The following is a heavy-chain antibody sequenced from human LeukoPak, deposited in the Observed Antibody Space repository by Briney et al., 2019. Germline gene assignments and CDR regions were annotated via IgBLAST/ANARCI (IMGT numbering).Heavy chain of an antibody. J-gene: IGHJ4*02. Sequence: SETLSLTCTVSGGSISSYYWSWIRQPPGKGLEWIGYIYYSGSTNYNPSLKSRVTISVDTSKNQFSLKLSSVTAADTAVYYCARSKGHSCSWYFGLLGYWGQGTLVTVSS. CDR2: IYYSGST. V-gene: IGHV4-59*01. CDR1: GGSISSYY. CDR3: ARSKGHSCSWYFGLLGY. D-gene: IGHD6-13*01.